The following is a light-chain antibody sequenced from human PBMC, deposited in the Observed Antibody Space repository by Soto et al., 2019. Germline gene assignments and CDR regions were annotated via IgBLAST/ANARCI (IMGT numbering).Light chain of an antibody. V-gene: IGLV2-14*01. CDR3: SSYTSSSTLV. J-gene: IGLJ1*01. CDR1: SSDVGGYNY. CDR2: EVS. Sequence: QSALTQPASVSGSPGQSITISCTGTSSDVGGYNYVSWYQQHPGKAPKLMIYEVSNRPSGASNRFSGSKSGNMASLTISGLQAEDEADYYCSSYTSSSTLVFGTGTKLTVL.